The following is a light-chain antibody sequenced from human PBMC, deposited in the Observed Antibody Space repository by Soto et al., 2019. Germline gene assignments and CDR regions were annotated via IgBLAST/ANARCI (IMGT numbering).Light chain of an antibody. V-gene: IGKV3-20*01. CDR3: QQYGSSRGIT. Sequence: EIVLTQSPGTLSLSPGERVTLSCRASQSVTNNYLAWYQQKPGQAPRLLISGASNRATGIPDRFSGSGSGTDFTLTISRLEPKDFAVYYCQQYGSSRGITFGQGTRLEIK. CDR1: QSVTNNY. CDR2: GAS. J-gene: IGKJ5*01.